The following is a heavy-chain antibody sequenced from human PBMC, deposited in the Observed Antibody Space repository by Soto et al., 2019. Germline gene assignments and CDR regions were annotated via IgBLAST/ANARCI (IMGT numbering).Heavy chain of an antibody. J-gene: IGHJ4*02. V-gene: IGHV3-23*01. CDR1: GFVLRTYD. CDR2: IIAWGQTI. CDR3: AKDQCSSTSCYLDF. Sequence: PGGSLRLSCEVSGFVLRTYDASWVRQAPGKGLEWLAVIIAWGQTIYSAESARGRFTISRDDAKNTLHLQIDSLTVEDTAVYYCAKDQCSSTSCYLDFWGQGSLVTVSS. D-gene: IGHD2-2*01.